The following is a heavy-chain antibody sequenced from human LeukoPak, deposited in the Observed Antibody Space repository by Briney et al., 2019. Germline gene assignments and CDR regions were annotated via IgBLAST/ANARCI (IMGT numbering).Heavy chain of an antibody. Sequence: SETLSLTCAVYGGSFSGYYWSWIRQPPGKGLEWIGEINHSGSTNYNPSLKSRVTISVDTSKNQFSLKLSSVTAADTAVYYCARGFVEQQHAASFDDWGQGTLVTVSS. V-gene: IGHV4-34*01. CDR1: GGSFSGYY. J-gene: IGHJ4*02. D-gene: IGHD6-13*01. CDR2: INHSGST. CDR3: ARGFVEQQHAASFDD.